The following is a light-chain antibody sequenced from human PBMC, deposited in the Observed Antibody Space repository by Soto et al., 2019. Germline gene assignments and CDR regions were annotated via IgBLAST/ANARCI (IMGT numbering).Light chain of an antibody. CDR1: QSVSSK. J-gene: IGKJ2*01. V-gene: IGKV3-15*01. CDR3: QQYNNWPLYT. Sequence: EIVMTQSPATLSVSPGERATLSCRASQSVSSKLAWYQQKPGQAPRLLIYGASTRATGIPARFSGSGSGTEFTLTISSLQSEDFAVYYCQQYNNWPLYTFGQGTKLDIK. CDR2: GAS.